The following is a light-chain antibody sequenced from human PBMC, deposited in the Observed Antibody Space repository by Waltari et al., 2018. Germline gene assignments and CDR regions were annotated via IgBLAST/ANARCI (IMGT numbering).Light chain of an antibody. J-gene: IGLJ2*01. V-gene: IGLV3-1*01. CDR2: KDS. CDR3: QTWDSGTYVV. Sequence: SRELTQPPSLSVSPGQTASITCSGDKLGNKYTSWYQQRPGQSPVVVICKDSSRPSGIPERFSGSNSGNTATRTISGTQAMDEAEYYCQTWDSGTYVVFGGGTKLTVL. CDR1: KLGNKY.